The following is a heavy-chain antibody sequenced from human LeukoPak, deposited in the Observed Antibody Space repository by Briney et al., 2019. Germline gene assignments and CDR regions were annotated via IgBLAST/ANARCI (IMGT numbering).Heavy chain of an antibody. Sequence: SQTLSLTCTVSGGSISSGSYYWSWIRQPAGKGLEWIGRIYTSGSTNHNPSLKSRVTISVDTSKNQFSLKLSSVTAADTAVYYCARSAAGIGLVWFDPWGQGTLVTVSS. CDR1: GGSISSGSYY. J-gene: IGHJ5*02. CDR3: ARSAAGIGLVWFDP. D-gene: IGHD6-13*01. V-gene: IGHV4-61*02. CDR2: IYTSGST.